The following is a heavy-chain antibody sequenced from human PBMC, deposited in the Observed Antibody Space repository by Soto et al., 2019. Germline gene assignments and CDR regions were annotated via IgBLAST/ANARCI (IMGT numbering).Heavy chain of an antibody. CDR1: GFTFSSYA. V-gene: IGHV3-23*01. CDR3: ARGPGSGWYTGDYFDY. D-gene: IGHD6-19*01. Sequence: PGGSLRLSCAVSGFTFSSYAMTWVRQAPGKGLEWVSAITNSGGTTYYADSVRGRFTISRDNSNRTLYLQMNSLRVEDTAVYYCARGPGSGWYTGDYFDYWGQGTLVTVSS. CDR2: ITNSGGTT. J-gene: IGHJ4*02.